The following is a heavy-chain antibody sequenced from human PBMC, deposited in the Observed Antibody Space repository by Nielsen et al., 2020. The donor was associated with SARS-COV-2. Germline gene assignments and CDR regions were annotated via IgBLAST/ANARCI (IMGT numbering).Heavy chain of an antibody. CDR2: IWHDGSKR. CDR1: GFSFNNYG. CDR3: ARDRGWKLGIADY. J-gene: IGHJ4*02. Sequence: GESLKISCAASGFSFNNYGMHWVRQAPGEGLEWVAVIWHDGSKRNYASSVEGRFTISRDNSKNTLALQLDSLRAEDTAVYYCARDRGWKLGIADYWGQGTLVTVSS. D-gene: IGHD3-10*01. V-gene: IGHV3-33*08.